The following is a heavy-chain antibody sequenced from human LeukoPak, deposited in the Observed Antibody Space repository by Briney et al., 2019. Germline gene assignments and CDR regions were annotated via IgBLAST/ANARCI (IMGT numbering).Heavy chain of an antibody. CDR3: ARSSYQLLDKGGRRWFDP. D-gene: IGHD2-2*01. V-gene: IGHV4-34*01. Sequence: SETLSLTCAVYGGSFSGYYWSWIRQPPGKGLGWIGEINHSGRTNYNPSLQSRVTISVDTTKNKYSLKLSSVTAADTAGYDCARSSYQLLDKGGRRWFDPWGQGTLVTVSS. CDR1: GGSFSGYY. CDR2: INHSGRT. J-gene: IGHJ5*02.